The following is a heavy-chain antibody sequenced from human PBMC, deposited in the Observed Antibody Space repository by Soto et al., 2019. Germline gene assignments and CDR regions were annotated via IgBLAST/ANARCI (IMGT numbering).Heavy chain of an antibody. Sequence: ASVKVSCKASGFTFTSSAVQWVRQARGQRLEWMGWIRAYNGNTNYAQKLQGRVTMTTDTSTSTAYMELRSLRSDDTAVYYCARSFGVAAAGPFDYWGQGTLVTVSS. CDR2: IRAYNGNT. J-gene: IGHJ4*02. CDR3: ARSFGVAAAGPFDY. D-gene: IGHD6-13*01. CDR1: GFTFTSSA. V-gene: IGHV1-18*01.